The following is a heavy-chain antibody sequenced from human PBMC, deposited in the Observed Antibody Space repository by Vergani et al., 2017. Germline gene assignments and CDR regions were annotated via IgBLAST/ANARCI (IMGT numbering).Heavy chain of an antibody. J-gene: IGHJ4*02. CDR2: ISGSGGSI. CDR3: ARVWEAAAHIDY. Sequence: EVQLVESGGGLVQPGGSLRLSCAASGFTFSSYAMSWVRQAPGKGLEWVSAISGSGGSIYYADSVKGRFTISRDNAKNSLYLQMNSLRAEDTAVYYCARVWEAAAHIDYWGQGTLVTVSS. V-gene: IGHV3-23*04. CDR1: GFTFSSYA. D-gene: IGHD6-13*01.